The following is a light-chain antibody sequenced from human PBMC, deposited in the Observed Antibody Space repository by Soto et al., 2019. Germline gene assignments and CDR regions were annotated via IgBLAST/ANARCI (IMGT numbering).Light chain of an antibody. CDR1: QNISFY. J-gene: IGKJ2*01. CDR2: AAS. CDR3: QQSYITPST. Sequence: DIQMTQSPSSLSASIGDRVTITCRASQNISFYLNWYQHKTGQAPKVLIYAASSLQAGVPQRFSGSGSGTDFTLSISSLQPEDFATYSCQQSYITPSTFGQGT. V-gene: IGKV1-39*01.